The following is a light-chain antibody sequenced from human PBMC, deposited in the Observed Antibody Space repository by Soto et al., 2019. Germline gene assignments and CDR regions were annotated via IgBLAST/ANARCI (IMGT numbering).Light chain of an antibody. J-gene: IGKJ2*01. CDR2: GSS. CDR3: QQYVTSPYT. V-gene: IGKV3-20*01. Sequence: DIVLTQSPGTLSLSPGERVILSCRTSQSISSSALAWYQQKPGQAPSLLIYGSSRRATGIPDRFSGSGSGTDFTLTISSLEPEDFAVYSCQQYVTSPYTFGQGTKLEI. CDR1: QSISSSA.